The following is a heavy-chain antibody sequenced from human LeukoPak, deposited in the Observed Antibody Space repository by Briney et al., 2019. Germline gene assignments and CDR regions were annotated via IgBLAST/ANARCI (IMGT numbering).Heavy chain of an antibody. CDR3: ARLVVPPGNRGWYYEH. CDR1: GFLLSVYW. CDR2: INQGGREK. J-gene: IGHJ4*02. V-gene: IGHV3-7*03. Sequence: GGALRLSRADSGFLLSVYWMSGGPDGPGGGLEWGANINQGGREKYFVDSLWSRFTICRDNAQKSLGLQMTSLRVEDTAIYYCARLVVPPGNRGWYYEHWGQGTLVTVSS. D-gene: IGHD2-2*01.